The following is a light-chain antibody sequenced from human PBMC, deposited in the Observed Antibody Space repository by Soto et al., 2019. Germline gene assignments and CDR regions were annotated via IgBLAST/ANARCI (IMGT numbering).Light chain of an antibody. Sequence: AIQLTQSPSSLSASIGDRVTITCRASQGISSALAWYQKKPGKAPSLLIYGASTLESGVPSRFSGSGSGTDFTLPFSSLKPEDFATYYCQHFHGYPRTFGQGTRLEIK. CDR1: QGISSA. CDR3: QHFHGYPRT. V-gene: IGKV1-13*02. J-gene: IGKJ5*01. CDR2: GAS.